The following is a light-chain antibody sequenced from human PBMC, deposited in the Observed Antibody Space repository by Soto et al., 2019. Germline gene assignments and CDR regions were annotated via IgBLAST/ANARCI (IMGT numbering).Light chain of an antibody. CDR1: QSVDSNL. V-gene: IGKV3-20*01. CDR3: QQYGTSPQA. Sequence: EIVMTQSPATLSVSPGERATLSCRASQSVDSNLLAWYQQKPGQAPRLLIYDASDRATGIPDRFSGSGSGTDFTLTISRLEPEDFAVYYCQQYGTSPQAFGQGTKVDIK. J-gene: IGKJ1*01. CDR2: DAS.